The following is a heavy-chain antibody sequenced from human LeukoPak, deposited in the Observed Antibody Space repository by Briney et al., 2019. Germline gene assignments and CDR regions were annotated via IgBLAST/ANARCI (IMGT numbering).Heavy chain of an antibody. CDR2: FDPEDGET. V-gene: IGHV1-24*01. D-gene: IGHD6-13*01. CDR3: ATGSSWPYNWFDP. J-gene: IGHJ5*02. Sequence: RASVKVSCKVSGYTLTELSMHWVRRAPGKGLEWMGGFDPEDGETIYAQKFQGRVTMTEDTSTDTAYMELSSLRSEDTAVYYCATGSSWPYNWFDPGAREPWSPSPQ. CDR1: GYTLTELS.